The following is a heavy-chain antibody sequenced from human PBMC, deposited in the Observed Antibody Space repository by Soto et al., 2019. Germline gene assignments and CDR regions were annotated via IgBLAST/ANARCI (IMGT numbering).Heavy chain of an antibody. Sequence: QITLKESGPPLVKPTQTLTLTCTFSGFSLSTSGVGVGWIRQPPGKALEWLALIYWDDDKRYSPSLKSRLTIPKDTPKNQVVLTMPNMDTVATATYYCAHSLIPNWGSRGAFDYWGQGTLVTVSS. CDR3: AHSLIPNWGSRGAFDY. CDR1: GFSLSTSGVG. J-gene: IGHJ4*02. D-gene: IGHD7-27*01. CDR2: IYWDDDK. V-gene: IGHV2-5*02.